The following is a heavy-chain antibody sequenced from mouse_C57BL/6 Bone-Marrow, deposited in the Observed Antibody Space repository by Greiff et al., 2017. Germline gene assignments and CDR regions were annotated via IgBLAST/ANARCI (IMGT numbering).Heavy chain of an antibody. D-gene: IGHD2-2*01. Sequence: EVQVVESGGGLVKPGGSLKLSCAASGFTFSSYAMSWVRQNPEKRLEWVATISAGGSYTNYPDNVKGRCTITRDKAKNNLYLQMSHLMSEDTAMYYCARYYAYDVSWFAYWGQGTLVTVSA. CDR3: ARYYAYDVSWFAY. CDR2: ISAGGSYT. CDR1: GFTFSSYA. J-gene: IGHJ3*01. V-gene: IGHV5-4*01.